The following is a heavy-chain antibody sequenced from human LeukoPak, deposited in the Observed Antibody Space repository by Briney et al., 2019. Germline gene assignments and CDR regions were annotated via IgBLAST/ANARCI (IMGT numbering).Heavy chain of an antibody. CDR2: MWHDGSNR. D-gene: IGHD6-19*01. Sequence: GGSLRVSCAASGFDFNNYGMHWVGQAPGKGLEWVGIMWHDGSNRYYADSVKGRFTISRDNSKNTLYLQMNRLRGEDTAVYYCARDFSSGWIDYWGQGTLVTVSS. V-gene: IGHV3-33*01. CDR3: ARDFSSGWIDY. J-gene: IGHJ4*02. CDR1: GFDFNNYG.